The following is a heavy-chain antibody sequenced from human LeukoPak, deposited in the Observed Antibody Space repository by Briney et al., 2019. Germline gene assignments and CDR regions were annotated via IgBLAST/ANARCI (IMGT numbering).Heavy chain of an antibody. J-gene: IGHJ4*02. CDR3: AKDQVGVHYN. CDR1: GFTFSSFS. CDR2: IRSGGTNA. D-gene: IGHD1-26*01. Sequence: GGSLRLSCAASGFTFSSFSMNWVRQAPGKGLEWVSYIRSGGTNADYTGSVKGRFTISRDNAKNSLYLQMSSPRAEDTAVYYCAKDQVGVHYNWGQGTLVTVSS. V-gene: IGHV3-48*04.